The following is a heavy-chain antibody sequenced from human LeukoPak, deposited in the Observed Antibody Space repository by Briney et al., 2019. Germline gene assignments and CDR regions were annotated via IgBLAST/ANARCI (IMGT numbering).Heavy chain of an antibody. CDR3: ARESHYVWGSYRTCTFDY. CDR2: MNPNRGDT. CDR1: GYTFTSYD. V-gene: IGHV1-8*01. D-gene: IGHD3-16*02. J-gene: IGHJ4*02. Sequence: ASVKVSCKASGYTFTSYDIHWVRQATGQGLEWMGRMNPNRGDTDYAQKFQGRVTMTRDTSISTAYMELSSLRSDDTAVYYCARESHYVWGSYRTCTFDYWGQGTLVTVSS.